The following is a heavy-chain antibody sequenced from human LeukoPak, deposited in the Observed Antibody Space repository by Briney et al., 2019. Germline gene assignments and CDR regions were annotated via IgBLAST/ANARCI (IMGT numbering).Heavy chain of an antibody. CDR2: IYYSGST. D-gene: IGHD2-15*01. Sequence: SQTLSLTCTVSGGSISSGVYYWSWIRQHPGKGLEWIGYIYYSGSTYYSPSLKSRLTMSVDTSKNQFSLKLSSVTAADTAVYYCARDLGGGSFDFWGQGTLVTVSS. J-gene: IGHJ4*02. V-gene: IGHV4-31*03. CDR3: ARDLGGGSFDF. CDR1: GGSISSGVYY.